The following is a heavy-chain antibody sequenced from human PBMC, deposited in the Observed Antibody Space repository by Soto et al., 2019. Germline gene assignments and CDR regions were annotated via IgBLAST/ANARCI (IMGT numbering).Heavy chain of an antibody. Sequence: GGSLRLSCAASGFSFSISPMHWVRQAPGKGPEWVALISYDGTNKYYADSVKGRFTISRDNSKSTPYLQVDSLRPEDAAVYYCARDPKTSGGQHWAFNYFDSWGQGTLVTVSS. D-gene: IGHD7-27*01. V-gene: IGHV3-30-3*01. CDR2: ISYDGTNK. J-gene: IGHJ4*02. CDR1: GFSFSISP. CDR3: ARDPKTSGGQHWAFNYFDS.